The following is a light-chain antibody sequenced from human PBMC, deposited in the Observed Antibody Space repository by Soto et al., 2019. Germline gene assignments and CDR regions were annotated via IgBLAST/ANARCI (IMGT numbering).Light chain of an antibody. CDR3: TSYTATSTLEV. Sequence: QSALTQPASVSGSPGQSNTISCTGTSSDIGGYNYVSWYQQHPGKAPKLIIFDVTYRPSGVSNRFSGSKSGNTASLTISGLQAEDEADYYCTSYTATSTLEVFGGGTKLTVL. CDR1: SSDIGGYNY. J-gene: IGLJ2*01. V-gene: IGLV2-14*03. CDR2: DVT.